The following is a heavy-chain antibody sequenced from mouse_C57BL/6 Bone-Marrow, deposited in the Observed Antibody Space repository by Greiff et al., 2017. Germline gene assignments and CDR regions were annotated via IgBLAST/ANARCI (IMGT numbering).Heavy chain of an antibody. Sequence: QVQLKQSGPELVKPGASVKISCKASGYAFRSSWMNWVKQRPGKGLEWIGRIYPGDGDTNYNGKFKGKATLTADKSSSTAYMQLSSLTSEDSAVYFCARRRQLRLSYAMDYWGQGTSVTVSS. V-gene: IGHV1-82*01. CDR2: IYPGDGDT. D-gene: IGHD3-2*02. CDR1: GYAFRSSW. CDR3: ARRRQLRLSYAMDY. J-gene: IGHJ4*01.